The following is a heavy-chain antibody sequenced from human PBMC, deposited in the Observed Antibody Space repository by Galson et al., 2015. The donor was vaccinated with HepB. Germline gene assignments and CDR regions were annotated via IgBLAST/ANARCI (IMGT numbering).Heavy chain of an antibody. J-gene: IGHJ4*02. V-gene: IGHV3-23*01. D-gene: IGHD5-12*01. CDR3: AKDGYSGYDYSTIFDY. CDR2: ISGSGGST. CDR1: GFTFSSYA. Sequence: SLRLSCAASGFTFSSYAMSWVRQAPGKGLEWVSAISGSGGSTYYADSVKGRFTISRDNSKNTLYLQMNSLRAEDTAVYYCAKDGYSGYDYSTIFDYWGQGTLVTVSS.